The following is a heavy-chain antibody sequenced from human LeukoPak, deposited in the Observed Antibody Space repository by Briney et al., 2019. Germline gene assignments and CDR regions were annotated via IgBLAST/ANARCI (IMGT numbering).Heavy chain of an antibody. CDR3: ARTEPRYCSSTSCYGWYGMDV. D-gene: IGHD2-2*01. V-gene: IGHV5-51*01. J-gene: IGHJ6*02. CDR1: GYSFTSYW. Sequence: GESLKISCKGSGYSFTSYWIGWVRQMPGKGLGWMGIIYPGDSDTRYSPSFQGQVTISADKSISTAYLQWSSLKASDTAMYYCARTEPRYCSSTSCYGWYGMDVWGQGTTVTVSS. CDR2: IYPGDSDT.